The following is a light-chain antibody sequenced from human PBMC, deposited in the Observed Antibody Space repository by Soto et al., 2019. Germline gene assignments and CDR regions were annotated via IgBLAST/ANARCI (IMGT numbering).Light chain of an antibody. V-gene: IGKV3-20*01. J-gene: IGKJ1*01. CDR2: DAS. Sequence: EIVLTQSPGTLSLSPGERATLSCRASQSVRSSYLAWYQHKPGQAPRLLIYDASNRVTGIPDRFSGSGSGTDFTLTISRLEPEDFAVYYCQQYGGSPGTFGQGTKVEIK. CDR3: QQYGGSPGT. CDR1: QSVRSSY.